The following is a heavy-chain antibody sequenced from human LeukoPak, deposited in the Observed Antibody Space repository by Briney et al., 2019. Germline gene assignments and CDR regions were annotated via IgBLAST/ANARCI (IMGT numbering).Heavy chain of an antibody. V-gene: IGHV3-11*04. CDR1: GFTVSSNY. CDR2: ISGSGYTT. CDR3: ARDPPLITATGSRYFQH. Sequence: GGSLRLSCAASGFTVSSNYMSWVRQGPGKGLEWVSAISGSGYTTYYADSVKGRFTISRDNAKNSLYLQMNSLRAEDTAVYYCARDPPLITATGSRYFQHWGQGTLVTVSS. D-gene: IGHD6-13*01. J-gene: IGHJ1*01.